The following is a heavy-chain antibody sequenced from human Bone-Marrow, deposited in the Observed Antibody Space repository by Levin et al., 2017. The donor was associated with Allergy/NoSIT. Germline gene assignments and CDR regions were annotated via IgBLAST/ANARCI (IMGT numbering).Heavy chain of an antibody. CDR3: TRLGPSSHYYYMDF. CDR2: FYHGRST. V-gene: IGHV4-59*08. Sequence: SETLSLTCTVSGGSISSDYWSWTRQSPGKGLEWIGYFYHGRSTKYNPSLKSRVTISIDTSRNQFSLKLTSVTAADTAVYYCTRLGPSSHYYYMDFWGKGTTVTVSS. CDR1: GGSISSDY. J-gene: IGHJ6*03. D-gene: IGHD3-16*01.